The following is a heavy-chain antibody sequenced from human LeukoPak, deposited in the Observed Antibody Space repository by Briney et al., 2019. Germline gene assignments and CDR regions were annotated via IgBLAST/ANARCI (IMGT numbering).Heavy chain of an antibody. Sequence: GGSLRLSCAASGFNFRGYTMTWVRQAPGKGLEWVSCISSSGSSTHYAESVKGRFTISRDNARNSLYLQMDSLRAEDTALYYCAPYYYGSGSYSYGMDVWGQGTTVTVSS. CDR1: GFNFRGYT. CDR2: ISSSGSST. D-gene: IGHD3-10*01. J-gene: IGHJ6*02. V-gene: IGHV3-21*01. CDR3: APYYYGSGSYSYGMDV.